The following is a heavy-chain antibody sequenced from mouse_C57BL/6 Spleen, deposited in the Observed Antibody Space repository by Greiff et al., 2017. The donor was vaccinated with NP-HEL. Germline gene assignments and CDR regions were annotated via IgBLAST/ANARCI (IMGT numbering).Heavy chain of an antibody. CDR1: GYTFTSYW. CDR2: IDPSDSYT. Sequence: QVQLQQPGAELVKPGASVKLSCKASGYTFTSYWMQWVKQRPGQGLEWIGEIDPSDSYTNYNQKFKGKATLTVDTSSSTAYMQLSSLTSEDSAVYYCAGGGATAYWGQGTTLTVSS. V-gene: IGHV1-50*01. J-gene: IGHJ2*01. D-gene: IGHD1-2*01. CDR3: AGGGATAY.